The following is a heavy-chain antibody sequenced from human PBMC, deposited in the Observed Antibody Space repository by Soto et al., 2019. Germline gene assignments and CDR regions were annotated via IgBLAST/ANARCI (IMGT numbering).Heavy chain of an antibody. CDR2: INPTGTMT. Sequence: ASVKVSCKASGYTFITSYYTHWVRQAPGQGLEWMGIINPTGTMTKYSERFQGRLTMTRDTSTSTDYMELSTLTSEDTAVYFCARDTGYDHDAFGVWGQGTTVTVSS. CDR3: ARDTGYDHDAFGV. V-gene: IGHV1-46*01. D-gene: IGHD5-12*01. CDR1: GYTFITSYY. J-gene: IGHJ3*01.